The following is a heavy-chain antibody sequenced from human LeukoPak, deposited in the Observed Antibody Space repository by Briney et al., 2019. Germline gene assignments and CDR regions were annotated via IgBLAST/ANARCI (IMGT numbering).Heavy chain of an antibody. V-gene: IGHV4-34*01. CDR3: ARAYYVRSGYYPTYNWFEP. CDR1: PRSFLSTY. Sequence: SETLSLICPVDPRSFLSTYWRSIRRPPGKGLEWIGVINHSGSTSYNPSLKSRVTISVDTSKNQFSLKLTSVTATAPAVYYCARAYYVRSGYYPTYNWFEPWGQGTLVTVSS. D-gene: IGHD3-22*01. CDR2: INHSGST. J-gene: IGHJ5*02.